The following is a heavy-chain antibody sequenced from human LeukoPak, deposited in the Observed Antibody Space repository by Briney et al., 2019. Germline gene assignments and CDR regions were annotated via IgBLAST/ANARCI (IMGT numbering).Heavy chain of an antibody. J-gene: IGHJ4*02. CDR1: GGSISSYY. V-gene: IGHV4-4*09. D-gene: IGHD6-6*01. CDR2: IYTSGST. CDR3: ARHSYSSSFFDY. Sequence: SETLSLTCTVSGGSISSYYWSWIRQPPGKGLEWIGYIYTSGSTNYNPSLKSRVSISVAASKNQFSLKLSSVTAADTAVYYCARHSYSSSFFDYWGQGTLVTVSS.